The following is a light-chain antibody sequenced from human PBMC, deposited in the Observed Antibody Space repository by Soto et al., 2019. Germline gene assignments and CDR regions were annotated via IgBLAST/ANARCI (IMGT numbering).Light chain of an antibody. V-gene: IGLV2-14*01. J-gene: IGLJ1*01. CDR2: EVN. CDR3: SAYTTTSTLI. CDR1: SSDVGGYDY. Sequence: QSALTQPASVSGSPGQSVTISCTGTSSDVGGYDYVSRYQQHPGTAPKLMLYEVNNRPSGVSNRFSGSKSGNTASLIISGLHSEEEADYYCSAYTTTSTLIFGTGTKVTVL.